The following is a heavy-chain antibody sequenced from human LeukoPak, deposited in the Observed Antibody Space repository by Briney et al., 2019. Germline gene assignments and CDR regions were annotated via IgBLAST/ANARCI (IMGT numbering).Heavy chain of an antibody. V-gene: IGHV4-4*09. J-gene: IGHJ4*02. CDR3: ARPPFPPREDQFDF. CDR1: GGSLSPYY. CDR2: TFTSGGT. D-gene: IGHD1-26*01. Sequence: SETLSLACTVSGGSLSPYYWSWIRQTPGKGLEWIGYTFTSGGTNYNPSLKSRVTISVDTSKNQFSLKMTSVTAADTAAYYCARPPFPPREDQFDFWGQGTLVTVSS.